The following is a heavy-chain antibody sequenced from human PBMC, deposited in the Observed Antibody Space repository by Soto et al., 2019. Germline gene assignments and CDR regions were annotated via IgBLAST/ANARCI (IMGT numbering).Heavy chain of an antibody. J-gene: IGHJ4*02. D-gene: IGHD2-15*01. V-gene: IGHV4-31*03. CDR2: INHIGGT. CDR1: GGSINSGGYY. CDR3: ASKRGVVVAAFDS. Sequence: QVQLQESGPGLVKPSQTLSLTCTVSGGSINSGGYYWSWIRQPPGKGLEWIGYINHIGGTYYSPSLKSRLTISVDTSKHQFSLKLSSVTAADTAVYYCASKRGVVVAAFDSWGQGILVTVSS.